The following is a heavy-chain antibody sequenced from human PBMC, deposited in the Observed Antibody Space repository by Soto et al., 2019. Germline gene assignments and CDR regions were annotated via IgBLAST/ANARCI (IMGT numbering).Heavy chain of an antibody. CDR2: IYADGGT. V-gene: IGHV3-53*02. CDR1: GFTVSSNS. Sequence: EVELVETGGGLIQPGGSLRLSCAVSGFTVSSNSMSWVRQAPGKGLEWVSLIYADGGTYYGDSVKGRFTISRDTSKNTVSLQMTSLRADDTAVYYCAGDNSILGAPFQDWGQGTLVTVSS. D-gene: IGHD3-16*01. CDR3: AGDNSILGAPFQD. J-gene: IGHJ1*01.